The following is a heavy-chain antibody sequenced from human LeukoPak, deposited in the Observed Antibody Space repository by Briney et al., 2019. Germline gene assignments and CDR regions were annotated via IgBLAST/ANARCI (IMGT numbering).Heavy chain of an antibody. CDR2: IYYSGST. Sequence: SETLSLTCTVSGGSVSSGSYYWSWIRQPPGKGLEWIGYIYYSGSTNYNPSLKSRVTISVDTSKNQFSLKLSSVTAADTAVYYCARHKEPLTGRDAFDIWGQGTMVTVSS. CDR1: GGSVSSGSYY. D-gene: IGHD3-9*01. J-gene: IGHJ3*02. CDR3: ARHKEPLTGRDAFDI. V-gene: IGHV4-61*01.